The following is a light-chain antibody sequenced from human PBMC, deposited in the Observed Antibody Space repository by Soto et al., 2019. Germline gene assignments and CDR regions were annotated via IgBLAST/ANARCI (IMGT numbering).Light chain of an antibody. CDR1: SSDVGGYNY. V-gene: IGLV2-14*01. CDR3: SSYTSSGL. J-gene: IGLJ2*01. Sequence: QSALTQPASVSGSPGQSITISCTGTSSDVGGYNYVSWYQQHPGKAPKLMIYDVSNRPSGVSNRFSGSKSGNTASLTISGLQAEDKADYYCSSYTSSGLFGGGTQLTVL. CDR2: DVS.